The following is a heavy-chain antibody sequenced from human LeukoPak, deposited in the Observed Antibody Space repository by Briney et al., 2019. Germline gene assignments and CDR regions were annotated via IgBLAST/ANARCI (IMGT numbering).Heavy chain of an antibody. V-gene: IGHV1-2*02. J-gene: IGHJ4*02. Sequence: ASVTVSCKASGYTFIDNFLNWVRQAPGQGLEWMGWINPKNGGTFYAQKFQGRVTMTRDTSINTVYMELRSLRSDDTAVYYCAKDREWLLDYWGQGTLVTVSS. CDR3: AKDREWLLDY. CDR2: INPKNGGT. CDR1: GYTFIDNF. D-gene: IGHD3-3*01.